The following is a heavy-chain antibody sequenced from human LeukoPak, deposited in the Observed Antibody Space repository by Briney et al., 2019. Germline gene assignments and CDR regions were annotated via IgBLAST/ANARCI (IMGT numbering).Heavy chain of an antibody. CDR1: DASVTSYGYY. D-gene: IGHD3-16*01. J-gene: IGHJ4*02. V-gene: IGHV4-31*03. Sequence: SQILSLTCTVSDASVTSYGYYWTWIRQHPGKGLEWIGYISYSGNTYYSSSLKSRANIALDSSTNQFSLRLRSVTAADTAMYYCATRMITVYYFDSWGQGTPVTVSS. CDR2: ISYSGNT. CDR3: ATRMITVYYFDS.